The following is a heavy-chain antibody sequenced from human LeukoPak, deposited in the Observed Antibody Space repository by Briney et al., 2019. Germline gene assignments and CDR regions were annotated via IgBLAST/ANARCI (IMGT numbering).Heavy chain of an antibody. J-gene: IGHJ4*02. CDR3: ARGGYSSGWDPFDY. D-gene: IGHD6-19*01. V-gene: IGHV4-38-2*02. Sequence: PSETLSLTCTVFGYSINSGYYWGWIRQPPGKGLEWIGSIYHSGSTYYNPSLKSRVTISVDTSKNQFSLKLSSVTAADTAVYYCARGGYSSGWDPFDYWGQGTLVTVSS. CDR1: GYSINSGYY. CDR2: IYHSGST.